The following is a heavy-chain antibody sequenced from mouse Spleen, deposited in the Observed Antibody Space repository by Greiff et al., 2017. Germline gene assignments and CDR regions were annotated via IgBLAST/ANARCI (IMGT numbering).Heavy chain of an antibody. CDR1: GYSFTGYY. D-gene: IGHD2-12*01. CDR3: ASLLYEDY. J-gene: IGHJ4*01. Sequence: EVHLVESGPELVKPGASVKISCKASGYSFTGYYMNWVKQSPEKSLEWIGEINPSTGGTTYNQKFKAKATLTVDKSSSTAYMQLKSLTSEDSAVYYCASLLYEDYWGQGTSVTVSS. V-gene: IGHV1-42*01. CDR2: INPSTGGT.